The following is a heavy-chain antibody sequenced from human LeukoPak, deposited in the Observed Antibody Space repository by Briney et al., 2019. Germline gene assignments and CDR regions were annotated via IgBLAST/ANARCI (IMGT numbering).Heavy chain of an antibody. CDR3: ARDQDYGSGSPLGY. CDR2: IWYDGSNK. V-gene: IGHV3-33*01. J-gene: IGHJ4*02. D-gene: IGHD3-10*01. Sequence: GGSLRLSCAASGFTFSSYGMHWVRQAPGKGLEWVAVIWYDGSNKYYADSVKGRFTISRDNSKNTLYLQMNSLRAEDTAVYYCARDQDYGSGSPLGYWGQGTLVTVSS. CDR1: GFTFSSYG.